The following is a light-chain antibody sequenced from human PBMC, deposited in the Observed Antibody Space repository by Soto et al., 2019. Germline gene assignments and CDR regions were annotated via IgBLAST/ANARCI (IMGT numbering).Light chain of an antibody. V-gene: IGLV2-8*01. CDR3: SSYAGINSVV. CDR1: SCDVGDYNY. J-gene: IGLJ2*01. Sequence: QSVLTQPPSASGSPGQKVTISCTGTSCDVGDYNYVSWYQQQPREVPKLIIYEVSKRPSGVHDRFSASKSGNAAPRTVSGLQGEDDAYYYGSSYAGINSVVFGGGTKLTVL. CDR2: EVS.